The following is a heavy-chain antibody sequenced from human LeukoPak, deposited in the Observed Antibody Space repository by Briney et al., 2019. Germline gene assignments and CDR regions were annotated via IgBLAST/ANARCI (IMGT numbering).Heavy chain of an antibody. D-gene: IGHD3-10*01. CDR2: IKQDGSEK. V-gene: IGHV3-7*03. J-gene: IGHJ6*03. CDR3: AKGGAVSSKSITMVRGTRRYYYYMDV. CDR1: EFTFSSYW. Sequence: QTGGSLRLSCAASEFTFSSYWMSWVRQAPGKGLEWVASIKQDGSEKYYADSVKGRFTISRDNSKNTLYLQMSSLRAEDTAVYYCAKGGAVSSKSITMVRGTRRYYYYMDVWGKGTTVTISS.